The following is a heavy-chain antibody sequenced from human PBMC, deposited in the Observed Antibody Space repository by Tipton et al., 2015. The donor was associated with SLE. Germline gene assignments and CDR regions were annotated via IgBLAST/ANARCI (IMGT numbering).Heavy chain of an antibody. Sequence: SLRLSCAASGFSFDDYAMHWVRQMPGKGLEWMGIIYPGDSDTRYSPSFQGQVTISADKSISTAYLQWSSLKASDTAMYYCASRRTAVAGTDYWGQGTLVTVSS. J-gene: IGHJ4*02. CDR1: GFSFDDYA. D-gene: IGHD6-19*01. V-gene: IGHV5-51*01. CDR3: ASRRTAVAGTDY. CDR2: IYPGDSDT.